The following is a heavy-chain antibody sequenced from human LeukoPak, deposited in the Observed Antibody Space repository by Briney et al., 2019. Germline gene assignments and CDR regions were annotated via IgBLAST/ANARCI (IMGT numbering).Heavy chain of an antibody. CDR1: GFTFITYG. D-gene: IGHD3-22*01. V-gene: IGHV3-33*01. J-gene: IGHJ4*02. Sequence: GRSLRLSCAASGFTFITYGMHWVRQAPGKEREWVALIWYDGSYKYYADSVKDRFTISRDNSKNTLYLQMNSLRAEDTAVYYCAREYYDSSDYPRQHYFDYWGQGTLVTVSS. CDR2: IWYDGSYK. CDR3: AREYYDSSDYPRQHYFDY.